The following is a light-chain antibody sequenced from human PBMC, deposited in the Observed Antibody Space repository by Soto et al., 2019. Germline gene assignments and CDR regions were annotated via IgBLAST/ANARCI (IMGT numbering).Light chain of an antibody. CDR2: GAS. Sequence: EIVLTQSPGTLSLSPGERATLSCRTSQSVSDNQLAWYQQKPGQAPRLLIYGASTRATGIADRFSGSGSGTAFTLTITRLEPEDFAVYFCHQYGSSPQTFGQGTKVDIK. J-gene: IGKJ1*01. V-gene: IGKV3-20*01. CDR1: QSVSDNQ. CDR3: HQYGSSPQT.